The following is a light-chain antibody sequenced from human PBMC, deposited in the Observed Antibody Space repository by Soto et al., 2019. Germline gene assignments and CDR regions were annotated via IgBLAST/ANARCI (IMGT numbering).Light chain of an antibody. V-gene: IGLV2-23*01. Sequence: QSALTQPASVSGSPGQSITISCTGTSSDVGSYNLVSWYQQHPGKAPKLMIYEGSKRPSGVSNRFSGSKSGNTASLTLSGLQAEDEADYYCFSYAGSSTLFGGLTQLTVL. CDR2: EGS. J-gene: IGLJ2*01. CDR1: SSDVGSYNL. CDR3: FSYAGSSTL.